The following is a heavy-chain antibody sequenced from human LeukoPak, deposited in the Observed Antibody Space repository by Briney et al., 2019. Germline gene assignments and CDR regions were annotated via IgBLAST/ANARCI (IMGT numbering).Heavy chain of an antibody. D-gene: IGHD6-19*01. V-gene: IGHV1-18*01. CDR3: ARDADNIAVADY. CDR2: ISAYNGNT. CDR1: GYTFTSYG. Sequence: AAVKFSCKASGYTFTSYGISWVRQAPGQGLEWMGWISAYNGNTNYAQKLQGRVTMTTDTSTSTAYMELRSLRSDDTAVYYCARDADNIAVADYWGQGTPVSVSS. J-gene: IGHJ4*02.